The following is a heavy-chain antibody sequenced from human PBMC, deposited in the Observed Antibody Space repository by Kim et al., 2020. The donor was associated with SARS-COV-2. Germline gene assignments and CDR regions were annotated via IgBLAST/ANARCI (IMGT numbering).Heavy chain of an antibody. V-gene: IGHV4-31*03. D-gene: IGHD1-26*01. J-gene: IGHJ4*02. CDR1: GGSISSGGYY. Sequence: SETLSLTCTVSGGSISSGGYYWSWIRQHPGKGLEWIGYIYDSGSTYYNPSLKSRVTISVDTSKNQFSLKLSSVTAADTAVYYCARESMGATTGGGDYWGQGTLVTVSS. CDR3: ARESMGATTGGGDY. CDR2: IYDSGST.